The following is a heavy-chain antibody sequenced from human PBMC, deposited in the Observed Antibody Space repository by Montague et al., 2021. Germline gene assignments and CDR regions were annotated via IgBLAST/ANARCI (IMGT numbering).Heavy chain of an antibody. Sequence: TLSLTCTVSGASFNCGDYNWIWNRQHPGKGLEWYGYIHYTGYTQYNLSRNSRLTHAVDTSKIQFTLMLNSATAADMYVCYCAGDVRRYTPVGYFESWGQGTRVTVSS. J-gene: IGHJ4*02. V-gene: IGHV4-31*03. CDR2: IHYTGYT. CDR3: AGDVRRYTPVGYFES. CDR1: GASFNCGDYN. D-gene: IGHD2-2*02.